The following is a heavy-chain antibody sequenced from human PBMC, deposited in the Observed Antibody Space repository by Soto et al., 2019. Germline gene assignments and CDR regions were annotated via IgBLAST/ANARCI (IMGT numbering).Heavy chain of an antibody. V-gene: IGHV3-30-3*01. CDR3: ARDQIAVAVPAEYFQH. CDR2: ISYDGSNK. J-gene: IGHJ1*01. CDR1: GFTFSSYA. D-gene: IGHD6-19*01. Sequence: GGSLRLSCAASGFTFSSYAMHWVRQAPGKGLEWVAVISYDGSNKYYADSVKGRFTISRDNSKNTLYLQMNSLRAEDTAVYYCARDQIAVAVPAEYFQHWGQGTLVTVSS.